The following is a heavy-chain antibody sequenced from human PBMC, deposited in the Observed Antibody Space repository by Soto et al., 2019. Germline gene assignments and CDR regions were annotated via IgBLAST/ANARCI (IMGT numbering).Heavy chain of an antibody. CDR2: IYSGDTT. CDR1: GFTVSSNY. J-gene: IGHJ6*02. Sequence: DVQLVETGGGLIQPGGSLRLSCVASGFTVSSNYMIWVRQAPGKGLEWVSLIYSGDTTSHYADSVKGRFAFSRDNSRNTQHLQMSSRRADDTAVYYCARARDGGHYYYGLDVWGQGTTVTVSS. CDR3: ARARDGGHYYYGLDV. D-gene: IGHD3-16*01. V-gene: IGHV3-53*02.